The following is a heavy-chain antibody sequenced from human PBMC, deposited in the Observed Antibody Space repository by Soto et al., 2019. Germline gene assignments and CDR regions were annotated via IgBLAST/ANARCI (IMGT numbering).Heavy chain of an antibody. Sequence: EVQLVESGGGLVQPGGSLRLACAASGFTVSNSYMKWVRQAPGKGLEWVALIYSAGSTYYADSVKGRFTISRDSSKNMFYLQMNSLRAEDTAVYYCVRDLYGYNDPAYWGQGTLVTVSS. D-gene: IGHD2-2*02. CDR3: VRDLYGYNDPAY. V-gene: IGHV3-66*01. CDR1: GFTVSNSY. J-gene: IGHJ4*02. CDR2: IYSAGST.